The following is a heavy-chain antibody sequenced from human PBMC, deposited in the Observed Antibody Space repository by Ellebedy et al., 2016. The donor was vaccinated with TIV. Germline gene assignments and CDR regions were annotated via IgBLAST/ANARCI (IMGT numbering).Heavy chain of an antibody. CDR3: ARANVRWFDP. CDR2: ISSSSSYI. D-gene: IGHD4/OR15-4a*01. V-gene: IGHV3-21*01. Sequence: GESLKISXAASGFTFSSYAMHWVRQAPGKGLEWVSSISSSSSYIYYADSVKGRFTISRDNAKNSLYLQMNSLRAEDTAVYYCARANVRWFDPWGQGTLVTVSS. J-gene: IGHJ5*02. CDR1: GFTFSSYA.